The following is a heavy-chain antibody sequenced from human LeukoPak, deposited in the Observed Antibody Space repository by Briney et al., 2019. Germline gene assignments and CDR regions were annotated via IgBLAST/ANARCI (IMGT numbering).Heavy chain of an antibody. Sequence: GGSLRLSCAASGFAFSDYHMSCIRQTPGEGLEWISYIRRSVSDTNYADSVRGRFTISRDNAKKSLYLQMNSMRAEDTAGYYCARAIAVSPWYFDLWGRGSLVTVYS. J-gene: IGHJ2*01. V-gene: IGHV3-11*03. CDR1: GFAFSDYH. D-gene: IGHD6-19*01. CDR2: IRRSVSDT. CDR3: ARAIAVSPWYFDL.